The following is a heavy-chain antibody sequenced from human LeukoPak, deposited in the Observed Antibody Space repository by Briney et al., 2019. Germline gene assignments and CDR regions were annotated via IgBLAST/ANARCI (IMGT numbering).Heavy chain of an antibody. V-gene: IGHV1-2*02. CDR2: INPNSGGT. D-gene: IGHD3-10*01. CDR3: ARRASMVRGVSNYYYYYYYMDV. J-gene: IGHJ6*03. Sequence: GASVKVSCKASGYTFTGYYMHWVRQAPGQGLEWMGWINPNSGGTNYAQKFQGRVTMTRDTSISTAYMELSRLRSDDTAVYYCARRASMVRGVSNYYYYYYYMDVWGKGTTVTVSS. CDR1: GYTFTGYY.